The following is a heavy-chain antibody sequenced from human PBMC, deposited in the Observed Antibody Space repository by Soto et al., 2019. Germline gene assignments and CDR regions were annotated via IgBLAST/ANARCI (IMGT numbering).Heavy chain of an antibody. Sequence: GGSLRLSCAASGFPFSRHSMNWVRQAPGKGLEWISYISSSSSTIYYADSVKGRFTISRDNAKNSLYLQMNSLRDEDTAVFYCARGPRDSSGYYNWFDPWGQGTPVTVSS. J-gene: IGHJ5*02. CDR1: GFPFSRHS. V-gene: IGHV3-48*02. CDR2: ISSSSSTI. CDR3: ARGPRDSSGYYNWFDP. D-gene: IGHD3-22*01.